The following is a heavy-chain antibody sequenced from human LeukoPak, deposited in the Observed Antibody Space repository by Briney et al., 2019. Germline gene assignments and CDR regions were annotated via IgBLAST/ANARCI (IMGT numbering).Heavy chain of an antibody. CDR3: ARHFAYSSSSYFDY. V-gene: IGHV4-59*08. CDR1: GDSISDYY. CDR2: VYYTGST. J-gene: IGHJ4*02. D-gene: IGHD6-6*01. Sequence: SETLSLTCTVSGDSISDYYWSWIRQPPGKGLEWIGYVYYTGSTNYNPSLKSRVTMFEDKSKNQFSLRLYSVTVADTAVYYCARHFAYSSSSYFDYWGQGSLVTVSS.